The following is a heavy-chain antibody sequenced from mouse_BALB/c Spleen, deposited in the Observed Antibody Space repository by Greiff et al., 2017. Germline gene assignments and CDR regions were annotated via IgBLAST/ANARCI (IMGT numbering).Heavy chain of an antibody. CDR3: ARSDGYYVGDY. V-gene: IGHV1-4*01. J-gene: IGHJ4*01. CDR1: GYTFTSYT. CDR2: INPSSGYT. D-gene: IGHD2-3*01. Sequence: LVEAGAELARPGASVKMSCKASGYTFTSYTMHWVKQRPGQGLEWIGYINPSSGYTNYNQKFKDKATLTADKSSSTAYMQLSSLTSEDSAVYYCARSDGYYVGDYRGQGTSVTVSS.